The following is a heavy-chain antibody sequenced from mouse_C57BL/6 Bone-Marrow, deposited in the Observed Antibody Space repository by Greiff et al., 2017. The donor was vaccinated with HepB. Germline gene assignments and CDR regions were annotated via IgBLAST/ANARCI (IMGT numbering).Heavy chain of an antibody. J-gene: IGHJ1*03. CDR1: GYAFSSSW. CDR2: IYPGDGDT. V-gene: IGHV1-82*01. D-gene: IGHD1-1*01. Sequence: QVTLKESGPELVKPGASVKISCKASGYAFSSSWMNWVKQRPGKGLEWIGRIYPGDGDTNYNGKFKGKATLTADKSSSTAYMQLSSLTSEDSAVYFCAPNYYGSSYWYFDVWGTGTTVTVSS. CDR3: APNYYGSSYWYFDV.